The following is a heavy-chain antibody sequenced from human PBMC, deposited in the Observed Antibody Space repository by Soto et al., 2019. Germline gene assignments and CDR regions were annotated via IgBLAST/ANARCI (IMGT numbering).Heavy chain of an antibody. J-gene: IGHJ5*02. V-gene: IGHV4-39*01. CDR1: GGSISSSSYY. D-gene: IGHD3-10*01. CDR2: IYYSGST. Sequence: PSATLSLTCAVSGGSISSSSYYWGWIRQPPGKGLEWIGSIYYSGSTYYNPSLKSRVTISVDTSKNQFSLKLSSVTAADTAVYYCARLGVVRGQSSWFDPWGQGTLVTVSS. CDR3: ARLGVVRGQSSWFDP.